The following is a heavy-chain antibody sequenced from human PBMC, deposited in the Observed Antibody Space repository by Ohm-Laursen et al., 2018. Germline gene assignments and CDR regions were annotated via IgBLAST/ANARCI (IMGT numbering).Heavy chain of an antibody. V-gene: IGHV1-2*02. Sequence: GASVKVSCKASGYTFTGYYMHWVRQAPGQGLEWMGWINSNSGGTNFAQKLQGRVTMTRDTSINTAYMELSRLSSDDTAVYYCARDAAADYVWGTYDYWGQGTLVTVSS. J-gene: IGHJ4*02. CDR1: GYTFTGYY. D-gene: IGHD3-16*01. CDR2: INSNSGGT. CDR3: ARDAAADYVWGTYDY.